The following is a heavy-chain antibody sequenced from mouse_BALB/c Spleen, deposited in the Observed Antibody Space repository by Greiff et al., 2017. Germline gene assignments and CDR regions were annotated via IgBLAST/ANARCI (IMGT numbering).Heavy chain of an antibody. CDR1: GYNFTSYW. V-gene: IGHV1-55*01. Sequence: QVQLKQPGAELVKPGTSVKLSCKASGYNFTSYWINWVKLRPGQGLEWIGDIYPGSGSTNYNEKFKSKATLTVDTSSSTAYMQLSSLASEDSALYYCARVDDYDPYYFDYWGQGTTLTVSS. CDR3: ARVDDYDPYYFDY. D-gene: IGHD2-4*01. J-gene: IGHJ2*01. CDR2: IYPGSGST.